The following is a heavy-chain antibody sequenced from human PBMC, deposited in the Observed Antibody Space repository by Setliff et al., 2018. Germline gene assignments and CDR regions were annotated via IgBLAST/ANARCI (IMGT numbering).Heavy chain of an antibody. CDR2: IKSKTDGGTI. Sequence: GGSLRLSCAASGFTPTNYDRNRNGMAWVRQAPGEGLEWVGRIKSKTDGGTIDYAAPMKGRFTISREDSEDTLYLQMNSLKTEDTAVYFCARVFCRRSCLVESYMDVWGTGTTVTVSS. J-gene: IGHJ6*03. CDR3: ARVFCRRSCLVESYMDV. CDR1: GFTPTNYDRNRNG. D-gene: IGHD3-16*01. V-gene: IGHV3-15*01.